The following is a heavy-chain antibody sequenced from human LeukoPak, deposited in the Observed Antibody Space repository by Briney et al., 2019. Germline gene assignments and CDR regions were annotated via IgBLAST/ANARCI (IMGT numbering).Heavy chain of an antibody. CDR2: INPNSGGT. CDR1: GYTFTDYF. J-gene: IGHJ4*02. D-gene: IGHD7-27*01. V-gene: IGHV1-2*02. Sequence: ASVKVSCEASGYTFTDYFMNWVRQAPGQGLEWMGWINPNSGGTNYAQKFQGRVTMTRDTSISTAYMELSRLRSDDTAVYYCARGPHWDPHFDYWGQGTLVTVSS. CDR3: ARGPHWDPHFDY.